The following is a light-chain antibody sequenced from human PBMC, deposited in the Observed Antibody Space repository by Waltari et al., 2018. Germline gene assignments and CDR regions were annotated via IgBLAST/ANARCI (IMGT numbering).Light chain of an antibody. V-gene: IGKV1-12*01. CDR3: QQGDSFPYT. Sequence: DIQMTQSPSSVSASIGDRVTITCRASQGISSFLDWYQQKPGKAPRLLIYAASTLQSGVPPRFGRSGSETDFTLTINNLQAEDFATYVCQQGDSFPYTFGGGTKVDIK. J-gene: IGKJ4*01. CDR2: AAS. CDR1: QGISSF.